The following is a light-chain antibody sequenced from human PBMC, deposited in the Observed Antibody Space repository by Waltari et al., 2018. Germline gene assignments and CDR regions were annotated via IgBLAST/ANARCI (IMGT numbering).Light chain of an antibody. V-gene: IGKV4-1*01. CDR2: WAS. CDR3: QQYYNTPRT. CDR1: QSVLYSSNNKNY. J-gene: IGKJ1*01. Sequence: DIVMTQSPDSLAVSLGERATINRESRQSVLYSSNNKNYLAWYQQKPGQPPKLLIYWASTRESGVPDRFSGGGSGTEFTLTINSLQAEDVGVYYCQQYYNTPRTFGQGTKVEVK.